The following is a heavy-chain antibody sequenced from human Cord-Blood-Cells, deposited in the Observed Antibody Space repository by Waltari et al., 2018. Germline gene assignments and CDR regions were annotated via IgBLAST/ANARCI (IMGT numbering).Heavy chain of an antibody. J-gene: IGHJ4*02. CDR1: GGSFSGYY. D-gene: IGHD6-13*01. V-gene: IGHV4-34*01. CDR3: ARVYSSSWYFDY. CDR2: IKHSGST. Sequence: QVQLPQWGAGLLKPSESLPVTCAADGGSFSGYYWSWIRQPPGKGLAWIGEIKHSGSTNYNPSLKSRVTISVDTSKNQFSLKLSSVTAADTAVYYCARVYSSSWYFDYWGQGTLVTVSS.